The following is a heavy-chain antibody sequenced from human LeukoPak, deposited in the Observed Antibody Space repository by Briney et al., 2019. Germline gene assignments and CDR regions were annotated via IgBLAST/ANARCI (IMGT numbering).Heavy chain of an antibody. CDR3: ARDHILAGGWYFYYYYGMDV. CDR1: GFTFSSYA. V-gene: IGHV3-30*04. CDR2: ISYDGSNK. J-gene: IGHJ6*02. Sequence: GGSLRLSCAASGFTFSSYAMHWVRQAPGKGLEWVAVISYDGSNKYYADPVKGRFTISRDNSKNTLYLQMNSLRAEDTAVYYCARDHILAGGWYFYYYYGMDVWGQGTTVTVSS. D-gene: IGHD6-19*01.